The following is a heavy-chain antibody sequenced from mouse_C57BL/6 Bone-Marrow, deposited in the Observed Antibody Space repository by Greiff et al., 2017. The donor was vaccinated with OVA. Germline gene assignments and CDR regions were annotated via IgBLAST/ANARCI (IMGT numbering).Heavy chain of an antibody. CDR3: ARYSGGGLRLDY. CDR2: IRNKANGYTT. Sequence: EVKPVESGGGLVQPGGSLSLSCAASGFTFTDYYMSWVRQPPGKALEWLGFIRNKANGYTTEYSASVKCRFTISRDNSQSILYLQRNALRAEDSATYYCARYSGGGLRLDYWGQGTTLTVSS. J-gene: IGHJ2*01. V-gene: IGHV7-3*01. CDR1: GFTFTDYY. D-gene: IGHD2-4*01.